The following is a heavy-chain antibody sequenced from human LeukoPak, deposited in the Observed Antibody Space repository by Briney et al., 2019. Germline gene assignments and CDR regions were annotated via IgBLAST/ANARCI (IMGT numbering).Heavy chain of an antibody. J-gene: IGHJ3*02. Sequence: SVKVSCKASGGTFSSYAISWVRQAPGQGLEWVGRIIPILGIANYAQKFQGRVTITADKSTSTAYMELSSLRSEDTAVYYCARSRSGYEGNDAFDIWGQGTMVTVSS. CDR1: GGTFSSYA. CDR2: IIPILGIA. V-gene: IGHV1-69*04. CDR3: ARSRSGYEGNDAFDI. D-gene: IGHD5-12*01.